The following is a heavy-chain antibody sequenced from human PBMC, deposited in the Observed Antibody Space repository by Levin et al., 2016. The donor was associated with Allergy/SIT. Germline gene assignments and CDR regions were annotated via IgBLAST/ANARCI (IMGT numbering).Heavy chain of an antibody. D-gene: IGHD3-10*01. Sequence: KVSCKASGFTFTKHWIGWVRQKPGQGPEWVGVIYPGDSDTRYSPSFQGQVSISVDNSITTAYLQWRSLRASDTAMYYCARPLMAGDISDLWGPGTMVSVSS. J-gene: IGHJ3*01. V-gene: IGHV5-51*01. CDR1: GFTFTKHW. CDR2: IYPGDSDT. CDR3: ARPLMAGDISDL.